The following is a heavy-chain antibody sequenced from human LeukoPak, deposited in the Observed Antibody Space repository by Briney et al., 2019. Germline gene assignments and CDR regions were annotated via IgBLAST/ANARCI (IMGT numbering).Heavy chain of an antibody. J-gene: IGHJ4*02. Sequence: SVTDSFIAAGGSYSSYAIYMERQAPGQGLEWMGGIIPIFGTANYAQKFQGRVTITAAESTGAAYMELSSMRSGGTDVYDGAKLGGGSWSYLSDSWGQGTLVTVSS. CDR1: GGSYSSYA. D-gene: IGHD3-10*01. CDR3: AKLGGGSWSYLSDS. V-gene: IGHV1-69*01. CDR2: IIPIFGTA.